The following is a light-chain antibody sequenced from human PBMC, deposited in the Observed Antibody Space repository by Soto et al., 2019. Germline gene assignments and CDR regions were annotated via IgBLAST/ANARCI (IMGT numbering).Light chain of an antibody. CDR2: EGS. CDR1: SSDVGNYNL. J-gene: IGLJ2*01. CDR3: CSYAGSFTFDV. V-gene: IGLV2-23*03. Sequence: QSALTQPASVSGSPGQSITISCTGTSSDVGNYNLVSWYQQFPGKAPKHIIYEGSRRPSGVSNRFSGSKSGNTASLTISGLQAEDEADYYCCSYAGSFTFDVFGGGTKVTFL.